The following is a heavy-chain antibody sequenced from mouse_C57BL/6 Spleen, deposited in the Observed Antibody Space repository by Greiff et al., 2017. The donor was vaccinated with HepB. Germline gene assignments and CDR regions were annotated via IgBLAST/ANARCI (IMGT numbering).Heavy chain of an antibody. J-gene: IGHJ2*01. CDR2: IDPETGGT. CDR3: TRGGNYTFDY. CDR1: GYTFTDYE. Sequence: VQLQQSGAELVRPGASVTLSCKASGYTFTDYEMHWVKQTPVHGLEWIGAIDPETGGTAYNQKFKGKAILTADKSSSTAYMELRSLTSEDSAVYYYTRGGNYTFDYWGQGTTLTVSS. D-gene: IGHD2-1*01. V-gene: IGHV1-15*01.